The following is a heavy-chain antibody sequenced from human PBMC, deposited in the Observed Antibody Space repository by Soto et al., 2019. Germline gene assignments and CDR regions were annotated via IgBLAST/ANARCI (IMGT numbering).Heavy chain of an antibody. J-gene: IGHJ4*02. CDR3: ARGQFPFYFDL. CDR2: IYHDGSA. V-gene: IGHV4-4*02. D-gene: IGHD4-4*01. Sequence: SETLSLTCGVSGGSISTTTNWWNWVRQPPGKGLEWIGEIYHDGSANYNPSLKSRVTMSVDKSKNQFSLNLKSVTAADTAVYYCARGQFPFYFDLWGQGILVTVSS. CDR1: GGSISTTTNW.